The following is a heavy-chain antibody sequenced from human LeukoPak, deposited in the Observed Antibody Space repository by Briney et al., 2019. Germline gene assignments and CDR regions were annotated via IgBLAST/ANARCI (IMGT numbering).Heavy chain of an antibody. CDR3: ARDPAYSTGWTKNAFDF. CDR1: GDSVSSNSAT. V-gene: IGHV6-1*01. Sequence: SQTLSLTFAISGDSVSSNSATWNWIRQSPSRGLEWLGRTYYRSKWYHDYAVSVKSRISINPDTSKNQFSLQLNSVTPEDTAVYYCARDPAYSTGWTKNAFDFWGQGTMVTVSS. J-gene: IGHJ3*01. CDR2: TYYRSKWYH. D-gene: IGHD6-19*01.